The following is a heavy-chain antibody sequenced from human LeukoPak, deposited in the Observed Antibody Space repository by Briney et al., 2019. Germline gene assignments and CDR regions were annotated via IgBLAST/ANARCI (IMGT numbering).Heavy chain of an antibody. CDR1: GDTFNNYA. D-gene: IGHD3-22*01. CDR3: ARAYYYDSSGYFPLWY. CDR2: IIPIFGTA. Sequence: ASVKVSCKASGDTFNNYAINWVRQAPGQGLEWMGGIIPIFGTANYAQKFQGRVTMTRDTSISTAYMELSRLRSDDTAVYYCARAYYYDSSGYFPLWYWGQGTLVTVSS. J-gene: IGHJ4*02. V-gene: IGHV1-69*05.